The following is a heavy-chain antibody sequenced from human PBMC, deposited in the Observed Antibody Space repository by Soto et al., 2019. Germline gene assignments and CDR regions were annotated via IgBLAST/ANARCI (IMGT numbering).Heavy chain of an antibody. CDR3: ARWAVAAAGDY. J-gene: IGHJ4*02. V-gene: IGHV1-3*01. Sequence: ASGKVSCKASGYTFSSYAMNWVRQAPGQRLERMGWINAGNGNTKYSQKFQGRVTITRDTSASTAYMELSSLRSEYTAVYYCARWAVAAAGDYWGQGTLVTVSS. CDR2: INAGNGNT. CDR1: GYTFSSYA. D-gene: IGHD6-13*01.